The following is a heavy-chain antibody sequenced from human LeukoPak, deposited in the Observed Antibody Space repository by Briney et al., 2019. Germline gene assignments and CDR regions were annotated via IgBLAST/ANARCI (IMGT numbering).Heavy chain of an antibody. V-gene: IGHV4-34*01. CDR3: ARGTSGGYSYGYGDY. D-gene: IGHD5-18*01. CDR1: GGSFSGYY. CDR2: INHSGST. Sequence: ETLSLTCAVYGGSFSGYYWSWIRQPPGEGLEWIGEINHSGSTNYNPSLKSRVTISVDTSKNQFSLKLSSVTAADTAVYYCARGTSGGYSYGYGDYWGQGTLVTVSS. J-gene: IGHJ4*02.